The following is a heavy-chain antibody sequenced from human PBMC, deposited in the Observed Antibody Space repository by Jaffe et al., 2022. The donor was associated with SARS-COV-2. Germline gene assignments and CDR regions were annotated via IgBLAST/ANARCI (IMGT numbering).Heavy chain of an antibody. Sequence: EVQLVESGGGLVQPGGSLRLSCAASGFTVSSNYMSWVRQAPGKGLEWVSVIYSGGSTYYADSVKGRFTISRHNSKNTLYLQMNSLRAEDTAVYYCARVWEDPYDSSGYGAFDIWGQGTMVTVSS. CDR2: IYSGGST. CDR1: GFTVSSNY. V-gene: IGHV3-53*04. J-gene: IGHJ3*02. D-gene: IGHD3-22*01. CDR3: ARVWEDPYDSSGYGAFDI.